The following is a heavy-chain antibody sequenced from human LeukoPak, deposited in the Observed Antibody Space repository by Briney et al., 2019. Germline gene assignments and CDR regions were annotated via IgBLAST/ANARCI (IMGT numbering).Heavy chain of an antibody. D-gene: IGHD3-10*01. Sequence: GASVKVSCKASGYTFTSYDINWVRQATGQGLEWMGWMNPNSGNTGYAQKFQGRVTMTRNTSISTAYMELSSLRSEDTAVYYCARGITMVRGVIRYYYYGMDVWGQGTTVTVSS. CDR3: ARGITMVRGVIRYYYYGMDV. J-gene: IGHJ6*02. V-gene: IGHV1-8*01. CDR2: MNPNSGNT. CDR1: GYTFTSYD.